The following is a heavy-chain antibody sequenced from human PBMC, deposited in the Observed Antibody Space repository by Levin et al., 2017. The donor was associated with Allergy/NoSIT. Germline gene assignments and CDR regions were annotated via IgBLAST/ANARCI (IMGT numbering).Heavy chain of an antibody. J-gene: IGHJ3*02. CDR3: ARRQLDILTGTSAFDI. CDR1: GGSISTYY. D-gene: IGHD3-9*01. V-gene: IGHV4-59*08. Sequence: PSETLSLTCTVSGGSISTYYWSWIRQPPGKGLEWIGYINYSGNTNYNPSLKSRVTISVDTSKNQFSLKLSSVTAADTAVYFCARRQLDILTGTSAFDIWGQGTMVTVSS. CDR2: INYSGNT.